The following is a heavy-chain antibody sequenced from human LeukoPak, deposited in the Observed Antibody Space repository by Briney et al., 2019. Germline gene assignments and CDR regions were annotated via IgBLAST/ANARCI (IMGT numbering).Heavy chain of an antibody. CDR2: INSDGSWT. D-gene: IGHD2/OR15-2a*01. CDR3: VSFYETD. J-gene: IGHJ4*02. V-gene: IGHV3-74*01. Sequence: GGSLRLSCAASGNYWMHWVRQAPGKGLVWVSHINSDGSWTSYADSVKGRFTISKDNANNTVYLQMNNLRAEDTAVYYCVSFYETDWGRGTLVTVSS. CDR1: GNYW.